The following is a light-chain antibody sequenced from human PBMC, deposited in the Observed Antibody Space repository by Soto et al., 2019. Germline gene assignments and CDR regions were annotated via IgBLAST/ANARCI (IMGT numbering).Light chain of an antibody. CDR2: EDS. CDR1: SSDVGSYNL. Sequence: QSALTQPASVSGSPGQSITISCTGTSSDVGSYNLVSWYQQHPGKAPKLTIYEDSKRPSGVSNRFSGSKSGNTASLTISGLQAEDEADYYCYSYAGSSTLGVFGGGTKLTVL. J-gene: IGLJ2*01. V-gene: IGLV2-23*01. CDR3: YSYAGSSTLGV.